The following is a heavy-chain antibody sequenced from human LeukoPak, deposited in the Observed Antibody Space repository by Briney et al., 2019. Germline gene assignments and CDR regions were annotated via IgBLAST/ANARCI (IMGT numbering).Heavy chain of an antibody. V-gene: IGHV4-39*07. CDR1: GGSISSSSYY. CDR3: ARIGPADFYYYYYYMDV. J-gene: IGHJ6*03. CDR2: IYYSGST. Sequence: SETLSLTCTVSGGSISSSSYYWGWIRQPPGKGLEWIGSIYYSGSTYYNPSLKSRVTISVDTSKNQFSLRLSSVTAADTAVYYCARIGPADFYYYYYYMDVWGKGTTVTVSS.